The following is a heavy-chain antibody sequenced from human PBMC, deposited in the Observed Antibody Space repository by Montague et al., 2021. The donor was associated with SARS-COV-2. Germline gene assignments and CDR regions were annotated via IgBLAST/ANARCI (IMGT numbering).Heavy chain of an antibody. D-gene: IGHD5-18*01. Sequence: SETLSLTCTVTGGPISGSSYYWGWIRQSPGKGLEWIASVDYSGNTYYSPSLKSRLTISVDTSKNQFSLKLNSVTAADTALYYCARREYSYGWDDWGQGTLVTVSS. V-gene: IGHV4-39*01. CDR1: GGPISGSSYY. CDR3: ARREYSYGWDD. J-gene: IGHJ4*02. CDR2: VDYSGNT.